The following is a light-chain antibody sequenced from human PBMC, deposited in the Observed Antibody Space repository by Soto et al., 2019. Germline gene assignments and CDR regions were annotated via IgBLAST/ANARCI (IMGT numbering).Light chain of an antibody. CDR2: AAS. V-gene: IGKV1-39*01. CDR1: QSISSY. CDR3: QQSYSTLT. Sequence: DIQMTQSPSSLSASVGDRVTITCRASQSISSYLNWYQQKPGKAPKLLIYAASSLQSGVPSRFSSSGSGTDFPLTISSLQPEDFATYYCQQSYSTLTFGPGTKVDIK. J-gene: IGKJ3*01.